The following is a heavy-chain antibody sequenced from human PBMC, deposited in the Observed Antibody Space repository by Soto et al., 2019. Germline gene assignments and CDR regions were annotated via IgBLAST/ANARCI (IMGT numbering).Heavy chain of an antibody. CDR3: SREGDDYGDYEVRFGR. CDR1: GGTFSSYA. CDR2: IIPIFGTA. D-gene: IGHD4-17*01. Sequence: QVQLVQSGAEVKKPASSVKVSCKASGGTFSSYAISWVRQAPGQGLEWMGGIIPIFGTANYAQKFQGRVTITADESTSTAYMELSSLRSEDTAVYYCSREGDDYGDYEVRFGRWGQGTLVTVSS. V-gene: IGHV1-69*01. J-gene: IGHJ4*02.